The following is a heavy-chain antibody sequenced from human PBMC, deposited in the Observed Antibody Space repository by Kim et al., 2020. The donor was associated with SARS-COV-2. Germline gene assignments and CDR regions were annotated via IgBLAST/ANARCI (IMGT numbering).Heavy chain of an antibody. V-gene: IGHV4-34*01. CDR3: ARGGHYLITMVRGLGAFDI. J-gene: IGHJ3*02. CDR2: INHSGST. D-gene: IGHD3-10*01. Sequence: SETLSLTCAVYGGSFSGYYWSWIRQPPGKGLEWIGEINHSGSTNYNPSLKSRVTISVDTSKNQFSLKLSSVTAADTAVYYCARGGHYLITMVRGLGAFDIWGQGTMGTVSS. CDR1: GGSFSGYY.